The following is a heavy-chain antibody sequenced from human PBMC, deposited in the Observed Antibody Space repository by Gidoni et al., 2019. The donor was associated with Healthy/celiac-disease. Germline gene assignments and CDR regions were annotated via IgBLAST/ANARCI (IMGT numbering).Heavy chain of an antibody. D-gene: IGHD6-13*01. V-gene: IGHV4-4*02. CDR1: GGSISSSNW. CDR2: IYHSGST. J-gene: IGHJ6*02. Sequence: QVQLQESGPGLVKPSWTLSLTCAVSGGSISSSNWWSWVRQPPGKGLEWIGEIYHSGSTNYNPTLKSRVTISVDESNNQFSLKLSSVTAADTAVYYYSRNLNSSWYVVYYYYGMDVWGQGTTVTVSS. CDR3: SRNLNSSWYVVYYYYGMDV.